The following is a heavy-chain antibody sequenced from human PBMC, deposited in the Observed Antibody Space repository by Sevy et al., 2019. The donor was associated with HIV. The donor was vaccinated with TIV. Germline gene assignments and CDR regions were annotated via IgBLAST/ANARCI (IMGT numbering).Heavy chain of an antibody. Sequence: ASVKVSCKVSGYSVSDLSIHWVRQAPGKGLEWMGGYDPEDGETIYAQKFQGRVTMTEDTSTDTAYMELSSLRSEDTAVYYCATSPDYAVSSSDAFAIWGQGTMVTVSS. CDR3: ATSPDYAVSSSDAFAI. CDR1: GYSVSDLS. CDR2: YDPEDGET. J-gene: IGHJ3*02. V-gene: IGHV1-24*01. D-gene: IGHD6-13*01.